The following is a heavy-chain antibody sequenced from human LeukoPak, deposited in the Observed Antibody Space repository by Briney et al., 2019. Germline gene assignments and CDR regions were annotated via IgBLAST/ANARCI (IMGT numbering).Heavy chain of an antibody. J-gene: IGHJ6*02. CDR3: ARDAATMVRGVIIPRGMDV. Sequence: QPGKSLRLSCAASGFTFTNSGMHWVRQAPGKGLEWVAVLSYDGSNKYYADSVEGRFTISRDNSKNTLYLQMNSLRAEDTAVYYCARDAATMVRGVIIPRGMDVWGQGTTVTVSS. CDR2: LSYDGSNK. D-gene: IGHD3-10*01. V-gene: IGHV3-30*03. CDR1: GFTFTNSG.